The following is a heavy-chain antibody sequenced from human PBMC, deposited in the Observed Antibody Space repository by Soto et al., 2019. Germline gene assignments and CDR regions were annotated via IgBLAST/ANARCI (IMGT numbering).Heavy chain of an antibody. CDR2: INPNDGTT. CDR3: AKGFVSGQLPNHYYYGVDV. V-gene: IGHV1-46*03. CDR1: GYSFTSSY. Sequence: QEQLVQSGAEVKKPGASVKVSCKESGYSFTSSYMHWLRQAPGQGPEWMGMINPNDGTTTNAQRLQGRVTMTTDTSTTAVYMELSSLRSEDTAVYYCAKGFVSGQLPNHYYYGVDVWGQGTTVTVAS. D-gene: IGHD6-6*01. J-gene: IGHJ6*02.